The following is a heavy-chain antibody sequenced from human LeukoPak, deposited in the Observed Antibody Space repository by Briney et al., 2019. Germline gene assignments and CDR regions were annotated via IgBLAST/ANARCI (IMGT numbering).Heavy chain of an antibody. Sequence: GGSLRLSCAASGFTFTSYAMTWVCQAPGEGLEWEWVSSISTSGANTYYADSVRGRFTISRDNSKNTLYLQMNSLRADDTAVYYCARDVRGSGNYGWFDPWGQGTLVTVSS. CDR2: ISTSGANT. J-gene: IGHJ5*02. D-gene: IGHD3-10*01. CDR3: ARDVRGSGNYGWFDP. V-gene: IGHV3-23*01. CDR1: GFTFTSYA.